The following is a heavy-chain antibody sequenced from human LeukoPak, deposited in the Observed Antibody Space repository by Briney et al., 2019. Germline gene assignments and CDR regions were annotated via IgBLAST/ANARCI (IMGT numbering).Heavy chain of an antibody. CDR3: AKDWARYCSGGSCLRGSYFDY. J-gene: IGHJ4*02. V-gene: IGHV3-23*01. D-gene: IGHD2-15*01. CDR1: GFTFSSYA. CDR2: ISGSGGST. Sequence: GGSLGLSCAASGFTFSSYAMSWVRQAPGKGLEWVSAISGSGGSTYYADSVKGRFTISRDNSKNTLYLQMNSLRAEDTAVYYCAKDWARYCSGGSCLRGSYFDYWGQGTLATVSS.